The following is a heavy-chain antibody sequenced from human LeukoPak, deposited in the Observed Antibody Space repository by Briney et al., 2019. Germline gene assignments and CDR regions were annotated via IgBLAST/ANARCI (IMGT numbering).Heavy chain of an antibody. Sequence: GGSLRLSCAASGFTFSSYWMSWVRQAPGKGLEWVANIKQDGSEKYYVDSVKGRFTVSRDNAKNSLYLQMNSLRAEDTAVYYCARGAASRVGIGFVYWGQGTLVTVSS. D-gene: IGHD2-21*01. CDR1: GFTFSSYW. CDR2: IKQDGSEK. J-gene: IGHJ4*02. V-gene: IGHV3-7*01. CDR3: ARGAASRVGIGFVY.